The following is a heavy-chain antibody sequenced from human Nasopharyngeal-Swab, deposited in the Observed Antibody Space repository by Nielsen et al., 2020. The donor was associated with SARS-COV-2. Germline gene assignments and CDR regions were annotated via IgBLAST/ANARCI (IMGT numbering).Heavy chain of an antibody. V-gene: IGHV3-23*01. CDR3: AKDIAMVRGVIGFPYFDY. D-gene: IGHD3-10*01. J-gene: IGHJ4*02. Sequence: WIRQPPGKGLEWVSAISGSGGSTYYADSVKGRFTISRDNSKNTLYLQMNSLRAEDTAVYYCAKDIAMVRGVIGFPYFDYWGQGTLVTVSS. CDR2: ISGSGGST.